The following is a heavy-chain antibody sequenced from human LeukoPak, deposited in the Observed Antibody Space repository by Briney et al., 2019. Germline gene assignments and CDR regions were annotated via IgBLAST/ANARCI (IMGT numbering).Heavy chain of an antibody. CDR2: INPNSGDT. CDR1: GYSFTGYY. CDR3: ARDALDIVGGRDLYFDN. J-gene: IGHJ4*02. Sequence: ASVKVSCKASGYSFTGYYIHWVRQAPGQRLEWIGWINPNSGDTKYAQKSQGRVTMTRDTSISTAYMEVSSLRSDDAAVYYCARDALDIVGGRDLYFDNWGQGTLVTVSS. D-gene: IGHD1-26*01. V-gene: IGHV1-2*02.